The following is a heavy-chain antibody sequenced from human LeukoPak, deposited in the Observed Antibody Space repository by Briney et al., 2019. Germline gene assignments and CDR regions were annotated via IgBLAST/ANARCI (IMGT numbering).Heavy chain of an antibody. J-gene: IGHJ4*02. Sequence: SETLSLTCTVSGGSISSGGYYWSWIRQHPGKGLEWIGYIYYSGSTYYNPSLKSRVTISVDTSKNQFPLKLSSVTAADTAVYYCARDVNRYYFDYWGQGTLVTVSS. V-gene: IGHV4-31*03. CDR2: IYYSGST. CDR3: ARDVNRYYFDY. CDR1: GGSISSGGYY.